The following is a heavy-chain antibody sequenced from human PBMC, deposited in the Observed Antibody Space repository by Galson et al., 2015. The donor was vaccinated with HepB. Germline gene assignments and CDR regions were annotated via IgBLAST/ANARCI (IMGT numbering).Heavy chain of an antibody. V-gene: IGHV1-69*13. D-gene: IGHD5-24*01. CDR3: ARDRDGYNFWYFDL. J-gene: IGHJ2*01. Sequence: SVKVSCKVSGGTFNNFGINWIRQAPGQGLEWMGGIIYNFRTANYHQDFQGRLRMTVDESTSTAYMELSSLTSDDTAVYFCARDRDGYNFWYFDLWGRGTLVTVSS. CDR2: IIYNFRTA. CDR1: GGTFNNFG.